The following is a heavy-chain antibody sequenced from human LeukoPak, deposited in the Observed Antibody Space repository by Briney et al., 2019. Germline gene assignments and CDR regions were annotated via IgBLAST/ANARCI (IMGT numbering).Heavy chain of an antibody. J-gene: IGHJ5*02. CDR3: ARDWKYYDFWSGYHNWFDP. CDR2: IKQDGNEK. V-gene: IGHV3-7*01. Sequence: GGSLRLSCAAPGFTFSSYWMSWVRQAPGKGLEWVANIKQDGNEKYYVDSVKGRFTISRDNAKNSLYLQMNSLRAEDTAVYYCARDWKYYDFWSGYHNWFDPWGQGTLVTVSS. CDR1: GFTFSSYW. D-gene: IGHD3-3*01.